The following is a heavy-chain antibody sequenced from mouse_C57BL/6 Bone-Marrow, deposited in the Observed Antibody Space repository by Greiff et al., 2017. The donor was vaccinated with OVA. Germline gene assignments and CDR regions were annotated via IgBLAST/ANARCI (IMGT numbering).Heavy chain of an antibody. V-gene: IGHV5-17*01. Sequence: EVQLVESGGGLVKPGGSLKLSCAASGFTFSDYGMHWVRQAPEKGLEWVAYISSGSSTIYYADTVKGRFTISRDNAKNTLFLQMTSLRSEDTAMYYCARGLFLWYFDVWGTGTSVTVSS. J-gene: IGHJ1*03. CDR2: ISSGSSTI. CDR3: ARGLFLWYFDV. CDR1: GFTFSDYG.